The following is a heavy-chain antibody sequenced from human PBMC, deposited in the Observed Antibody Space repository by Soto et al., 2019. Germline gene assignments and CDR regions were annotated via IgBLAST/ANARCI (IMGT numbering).Heavy chain of an antibody. V-gene: IGHV3-48*03. CDR3: ATHRSNYGGNPLGY. Sequence: EVQLVESGGGLVQPGGSLRLSCAASGFTFSSYEMNWDRQAPGKGLEWVSYISSSGSTIYYADSVKGRFTISRDNAKNSLYLQMNSLRAEDTAVYYCATHRSNYGGNPLGYWGQGTLVTVSS. CDR1: GFTFSSYE. CDR2: ISSSGSTI. J-gene: IGHJ4*02. D-gene: IGHD4-17*01.